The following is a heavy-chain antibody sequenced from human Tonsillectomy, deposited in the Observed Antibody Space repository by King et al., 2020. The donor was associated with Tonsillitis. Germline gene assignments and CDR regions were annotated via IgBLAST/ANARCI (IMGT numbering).Heavy chain of an antibody. Sequence: VQLVESGGGVVQPGRSLRLSCAASGFTFSNYGMHWVRQAPGKGLEWVALIAYDASYENYADSVKGRFAISRDNSKNTLYLEMNSLGVEDTAVYYCAKYGIGFSDWYFDFWGRGTLVTVSS. J-gene: IGHJ2*01. CDR3: AKYGIGFSDWYFDF. D-gene: IGHD3-3*02. CDR2: IAYDASYE. CDR1: GFTFSNYG. V-gene: IGHV3-30*18.